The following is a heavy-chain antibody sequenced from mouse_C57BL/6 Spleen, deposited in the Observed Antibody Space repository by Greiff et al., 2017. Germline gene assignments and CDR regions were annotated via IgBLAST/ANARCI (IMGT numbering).Heavy chain of an antibody. CDR2: IYPGDGDT. D-gene: IGHD2-3*01. CDR3: ARGEVTKFAY. V-gene: IGHV1-82*01. Sequence: QVQLQQSGPELVKPGASVKISCKASGYAFSSSWMNWVKQRPGKGLEWIGRIYPGDGDTNYNGKFKGKATLTADKSSSTAYMQLSSLTSEDSAVYFCARGEVTKFAYWGQGTLVTVSA. CDR1: GYAFSSSW. J-gene: IGHJ3*01.